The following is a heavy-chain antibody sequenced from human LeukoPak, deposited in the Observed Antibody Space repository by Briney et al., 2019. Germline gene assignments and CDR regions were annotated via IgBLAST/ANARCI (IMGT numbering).Heavy chain of an antibody. CDR1: GGSFSGYY. CDR2: INHSGST. D-gene: IGHD1-1*01. CDR3: ANTTPEDYFDY. J-gene: IGHJ4*02. Sequence: SETLSLTCAVYGGSFSGYYWSWIRQPPGKGLEWIGEINHSGSTNYNPSLKSRVTISVDTSKNQFSLKLSSVTAADTAVYYCANTTPEDYFDYWGQGTLVTVSS. V-gene: IGHV4-34*01.